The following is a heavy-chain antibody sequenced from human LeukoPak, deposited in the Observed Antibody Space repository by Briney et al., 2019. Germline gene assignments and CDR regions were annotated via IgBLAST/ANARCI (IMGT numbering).Heavy chain of an antibody. D-gene: IGHD1-20*01. V-gene: IGHV3-48*01. CDR1: GFTFSSYS. CDR3: ARTVPYNWNSKFRYFDY. CDR2: ISSSSSTI. J-gene: IGHJ4*02. Sequence: GGSLRLSCAASGFTFSSYSMNWVRQAPGKGLEWVSYISSSSSTIYYADSVKGRFTISRDNAKNSLYLQMNSLRAEDTAVYYCARTVPYNWNSKFRYFDYWGQGTLITVSS.